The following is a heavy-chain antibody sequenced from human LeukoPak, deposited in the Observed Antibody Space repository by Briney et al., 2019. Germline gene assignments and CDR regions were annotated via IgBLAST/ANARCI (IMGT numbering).Heavy chain of an antibody. V-gene: IGHV3-23*01. CDR3: TKSRISFSGQADH. D-gene: IGHD5-12*01. CDR1: GFTFSSYA. CDR2: IRDSGDST. J-gene: IGHJ4*02. Sequence: GGSLRLSCAASGFTFSSYAMSWVRHAPGKGLEWVSGIRDSGDSTYYADSAKGRFTISRDNLKNTLYLQMNSLRAEDTAVYYCTKSRISFSGQADHWGQGTLVTVSS.